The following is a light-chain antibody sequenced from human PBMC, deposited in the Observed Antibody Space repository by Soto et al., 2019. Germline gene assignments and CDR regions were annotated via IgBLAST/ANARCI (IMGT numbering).Light chain of an antibody. V-gene: IGKV1-5*03. Sequence: DIQMTQSPSTLSAFVGDRVTITCRASQNIGSWLAWYQQKPGKAPKLLIYKASFLNGGVPVSFSGSGSGTEFTLTINSLQTDDFATYYCQQYNTYPWTFGQGTKVEIK. J-gene: IGKJ1*01. CDR3: QQYNTYPWT. CDR2: KAS. CDR1: QNIGSW.